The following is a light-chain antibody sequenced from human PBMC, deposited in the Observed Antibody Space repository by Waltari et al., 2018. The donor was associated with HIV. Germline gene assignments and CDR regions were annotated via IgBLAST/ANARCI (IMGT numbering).Light chain of an antibody. J-gene: IGLJ3*02. V-gene: IGLV1-51*01. CDR2: DNN. CDR3: GTWDSSLSARV. CDR1: SSNTGNNY. Sequence: QKVTISCSGSSSNTGNNYVSWYQQLPGTAPKLLIYDNNQRPSGIPDRYSGSKSGTSATLGITGLQTGDEADYYCGTWDSSLSARVFGGGTKVTVL.